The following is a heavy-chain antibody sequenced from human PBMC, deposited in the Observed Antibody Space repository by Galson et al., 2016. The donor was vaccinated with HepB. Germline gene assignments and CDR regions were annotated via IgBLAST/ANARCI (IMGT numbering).Heavy chain of an antibody. Sequence: SLRLSCAVSGITFRSYTMNWVRQSPGKGLEWVASMSSSDRSVTEMHYTDSVKGRFTIYRDNAKNSLYLQMNSLRADDTAVYYCARNSFWNALDVWGQGTTVTVSS. J-gene: IGHJ6*02. V-gene: IGHV3-21*01. CDR1: GITFRSYT. CDR3: ARNSFWNALDV. D-gene: IGHD3-3*01. CDR2: MSSSDRSVTEM.